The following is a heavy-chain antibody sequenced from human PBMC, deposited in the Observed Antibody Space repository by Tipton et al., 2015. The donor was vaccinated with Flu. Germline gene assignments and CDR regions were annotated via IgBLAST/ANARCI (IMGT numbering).Heavy chain of an antibody. J-gene: IGHJ3*02. Sequence: QLVQSGAEVKKPGESLKISCKGPGYRFGDYWIGWVRQMPGKGLEWMGGIYPGDSDTRYSPSLEGQVTISVDKSISTAYLQWTSLKASDTAIYYCAKSRSPAVDAFDIWGQGTVVSVSA. CDR3: AKSRSPAVDAFDI. D-gene: IGHD6-13*01. CDR2: IYPGDSDT. CDR1: GYRFGDYW. V-gene: IGHV5-51*01.